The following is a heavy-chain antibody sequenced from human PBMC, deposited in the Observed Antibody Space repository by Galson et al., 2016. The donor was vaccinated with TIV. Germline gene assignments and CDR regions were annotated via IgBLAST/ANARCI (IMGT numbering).Heavy chain of an antibody. J-gene: IGHJ1*01. CDR3: AQRRSAFSDSGCFYFAFADDFQH. CDR1: GFSLSTSGVG. V-gene: IGHV2-5*01. D-gene: IGHD3-22*01. CDR2: IYWNDDK. Sequence: PALVKPTQTLTVTCSVSGFSLSTSGVGVGWIRQSPGGALEWLALIYWNDDKRYSPSLKSRLTITKDTSKNQVLLTVTNVDPVDTATYYCAQRRSAFSDSGCFYFAFADDFQHWGRGTQVTVSS.